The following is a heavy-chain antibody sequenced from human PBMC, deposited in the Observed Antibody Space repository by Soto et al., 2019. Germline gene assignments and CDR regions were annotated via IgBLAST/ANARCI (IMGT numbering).Heavy chain of an antibody. D-gene: IGHD4-17*01. CDR1: GGTFSSYA. J-gene: IGHJ6*02. Sequence: SVKVSFKASGGTFSSYAISWVLQAPGQWLEWMGGIIPIFGTANYAQKFQGRVTITADESASTAYMELSSLRSEDTAVYYCARGRVENDYGDYVGMDVWGQGTTVTVSS. V-gene: IGHV1-69*01. CDR2: IIPIFGTA. CDR3: ARGRVENDYGDYVGMDV.